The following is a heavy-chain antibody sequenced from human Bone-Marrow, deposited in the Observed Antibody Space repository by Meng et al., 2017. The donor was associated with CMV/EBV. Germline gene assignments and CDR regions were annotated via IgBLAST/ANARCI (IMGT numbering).Heavy chain of an antibody. CDR2: INPNSGGT. J-gene: IGHJ6*01. Sequence: ASVKVSCKASGYTFTGYYMHWVRQAPGQGLEWMGWINPNSGGTNYAQKFQGRVTMTRDTSISTAYMELSRLRSDDTAVYYCARTFDRTARLGSYYYYGMEVWGPGNTVHGAS. CDR3: ARTFDRTARLGSYYYYGMEV. D-gene: IGHD6-6*01. V-gene: IGHV1-2*02. CDR1: GYTFTGYY.